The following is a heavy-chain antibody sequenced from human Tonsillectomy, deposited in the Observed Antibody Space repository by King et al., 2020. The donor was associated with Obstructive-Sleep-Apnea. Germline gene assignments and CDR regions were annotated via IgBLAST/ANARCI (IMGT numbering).Heavy chain of an antibody. V-gene: IGHV4-59*08. CDR3: ARGPYSSPYYFDY. J-gene: IGHJ4*02. CDR1: GGSISSYY. Sequence: QLQESGPGLVKPSETLSLTCTVSGGSISSYYWSWIRQPPGKGLGWIGYIYYSGSTNSNPSLKSRVTISVDTSKNQFSLKLSSVTAADTAGYYCARGPYSSPYYFDYWGQGTLVTVSS. D-gene: IGHD6-6*01. CDR2: IYYSGST.